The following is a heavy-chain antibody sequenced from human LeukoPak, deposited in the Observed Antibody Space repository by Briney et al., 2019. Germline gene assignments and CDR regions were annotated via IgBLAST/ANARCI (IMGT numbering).Heavy chain of an antibody. V-gene: IGHV5-51*01. J-gene: IGHJ4*02. CDR3: ARPRGGSGWYFDS. CDR1: GYSFTNYW. D-gene: IGHD6-19*01. Sequence: GESLKISCKGSGYSFTNYWIGWVRQMPGKGLEWMGIIFPGDSHTRYSPSFQGQVTMSADKSISTAYLQWSSLRASDTAMYYCARPRGGSGWYFDSWGQGTLVTVSS. CDR2: IFPGDSHT.